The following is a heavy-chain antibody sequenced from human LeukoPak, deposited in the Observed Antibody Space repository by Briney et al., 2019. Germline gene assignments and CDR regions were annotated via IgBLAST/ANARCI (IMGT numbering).Heavy chain of an antibody. CDR1: GFTFSSYG. V-gene: IGHV3-33*01. CDR3: AREHGYSSSWYLSYYFDY. D-gene: IGHD6-13*01. CDR2: IWYDGSNK. Sequence: GGSLRLSCAASGFTFSSYGMHWVRQAPGKGLEWAAVIWYDGSNKYYADSVKGRFTTSRDNSKNTLYLQMNSLRAEDTAVYYCAREHGYSSSWYLSYYFDYWGQGTLVTVSS. J-gene: IGHJ4*02.